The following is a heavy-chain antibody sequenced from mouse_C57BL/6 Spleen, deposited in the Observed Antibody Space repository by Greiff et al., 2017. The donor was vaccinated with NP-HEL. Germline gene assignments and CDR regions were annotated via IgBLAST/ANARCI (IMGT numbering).Heavy chain of an antibody. J-gene: IGHJ1*03. CDR3: AREFGITTVVARGYFDV. Sequence: QVQLQQPGAELVKPGASVKMSCKASGYTFTSYWITWVKQRPGQGLEWIGDIYPGSGSTNYNEKFKSKATLTVDTSSSTAYMQLSSLTSEDSAVYYCAREFGITTVVARGYFDVWGTGTTVTVSS. D-gene: IGHD1-1*01. CDR2: IYPGSGST. V-gene: IGHV1-55*01. CDR1: GYTFTSYW.